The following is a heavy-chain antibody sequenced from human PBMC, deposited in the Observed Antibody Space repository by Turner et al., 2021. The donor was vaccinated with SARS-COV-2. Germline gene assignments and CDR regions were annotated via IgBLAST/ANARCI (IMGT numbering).Heavy chain of an antibody. CDR1: GGTLSSYT. Sequence: QVQLVQSGAEVKKPGSSVKVSCKASGGTLSSYTISWVRQAPGQGLEWMGRIIPILGITSYAQKFQGRVTITADKSTSTAYMDLNSLRSEDTAVYYCASRWFGELPFDYWGQGTLVTVSS. CDR3: ASRWFGELPFDY. V-gene: IGHV1-69*02. J-gene: IGHJ4*02. D-gene: IGHD3-10*01. CDR2: IIPILGIT.